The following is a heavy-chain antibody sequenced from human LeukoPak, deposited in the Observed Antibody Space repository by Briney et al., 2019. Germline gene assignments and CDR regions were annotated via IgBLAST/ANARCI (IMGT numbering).Heavy chain of an antibody. V-gene: IGHV4-34*01. CDR1: GGSFSGYY. D-gene: IGHD3-10*01. J-gene: IGHJ4*02. CDR3: ARERMVRGVIFPYYFDY. CDR2: INHSGST. Sequence: SETLSLTCAVYGGSFSGYYWSWIRQPPGKGLEWIGEINHSGSTNYNPSLKSRVTISVDTSKNQFSLKLSSVTAADTAVYYCARERMVRGVIFPYYFDYWGQGTLVTVSS.